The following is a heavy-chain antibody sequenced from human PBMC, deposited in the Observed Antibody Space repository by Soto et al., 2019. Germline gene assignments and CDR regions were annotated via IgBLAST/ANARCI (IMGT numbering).Heavy chain of an antibody. D-gene: IGHD3-3*01. CDR3: ARDIRHDFWSGYYFDY. CDR1: GGSISSGGYY. CDR2: IYYSGST. Sequence: SETLSLTCTVSGGSISSGGYYWSWIRQHPGKGLEWIGYIYYSGSTYYNPSLKSRVTISVDTSKNQFSLKLSSVTAADTAVYYCARDIRHDFWSGYYFDYWGQGTLVTVSS. J-gene: IGHJ4*02. V-gene: IGHV4-31*03.